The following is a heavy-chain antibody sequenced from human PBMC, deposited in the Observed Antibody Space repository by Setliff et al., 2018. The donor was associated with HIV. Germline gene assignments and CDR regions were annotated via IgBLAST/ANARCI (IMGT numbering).Heavy chain of an antibody. D-gene: IGHD3-10*02. Sequence: ASVKVSCKASGYTFTSYYMHWVRQAPGQGLEWMGIINPSGSRTTYTKKFQGRVTMTRDTSTNTVYLELSSLRSEDTAMYYCAREMFMYTSSEGFPFDLWGQGTLVTVSS. J-gene: IGHJ4*02. CDR3: AREMFMYTSSEGFPFDL. CDR1: GYTFTSYY. V-gene: IGHV1-46*01. CDR2: INPSGSRT.